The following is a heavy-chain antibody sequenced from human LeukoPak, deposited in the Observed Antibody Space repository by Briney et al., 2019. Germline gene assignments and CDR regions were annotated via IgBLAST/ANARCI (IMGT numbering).Heavy chain of an antibody. Sequence: SETLSLTCTVSGGSISSYYWSWIRQPPGKGLEWIGYIYYSGSTNYNPSLKSRVTISVDTSKNQFSLKLSSVTAADTAVYYCARSLLDSPYYYGMDVWGQGTTVTVSS. CDR2: IYYSGST. D-gene: IGHD3-9*01. V-gene: IGHV4-59*01. CDR3: ARSLLDSPYYYGMDV. CDR1: GGSISSYY. J-gene: IGHJ6*02.